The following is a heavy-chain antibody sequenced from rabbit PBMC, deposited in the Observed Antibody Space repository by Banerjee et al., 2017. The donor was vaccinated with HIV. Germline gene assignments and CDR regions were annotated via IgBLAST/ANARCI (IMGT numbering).Heavy chain of an antibody. Sequence: EESGGDLVQPEGSLTLTCTASGFSFIANYWICWVRQAPGKGLEWIGCINTGSGYTYYATWAKGRFTISKTSSTTVTLQMTRLTAADTATYFCARDDEDSNGYVYDIWGPGTLVTVS. J-gene: IGHJ2*01. CDR3: ARDDEDSNGYVYDI. V-gene: IGHV1S45*01. D-gene: IGHD6-1*01. CDR2: INTGSGYT. CDR1: GFSFIANYW.